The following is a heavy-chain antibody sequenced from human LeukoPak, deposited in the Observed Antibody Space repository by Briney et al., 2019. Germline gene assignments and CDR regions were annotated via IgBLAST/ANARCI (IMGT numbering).Heavy chain of an antibody. CDR3: SRLLGGGFDI. CDR1: GASISSYY. V-gene: IGHV4-59*01. Sequence: PSETLSLTCTVSGASISSYYWTWIRQPPGKGLEWIGYFHYSGSTNQNPSLKSRVNFSLDTSKNQFSLRLSSVTAADTAVYFCSRLLGGGFDIWGQGTMVTVSS. J-gene: IGHJ3*02. D-gene: IGHD3-16*01. CDR2: FHYSGST.